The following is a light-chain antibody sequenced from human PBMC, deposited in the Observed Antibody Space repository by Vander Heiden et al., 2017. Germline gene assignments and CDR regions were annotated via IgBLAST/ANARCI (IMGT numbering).Light chain of an antibody. CDR3: CSYTSSSTLYV. Sequence: QSALTQPASVSGSPGRSITISCTGRSSDIGGYNYVSWYQQHPGKAPKLMIHDVSDRPSGVSNRFSGSKSGNTASLTISGLQAEDEADYYCCSYTSSSTLYVFGTGTKVTVL. CDR1: SSDIGGYNY. V-gene: IGLV2-14*03. CDR2: DVS. J-gene: IGLJ1*01.